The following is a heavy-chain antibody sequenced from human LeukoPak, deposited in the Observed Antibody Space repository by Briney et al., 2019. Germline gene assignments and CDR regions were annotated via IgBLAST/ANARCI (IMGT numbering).Heavy chain of an antibody. D-gene: IGHD6-13*01. CDR3: ARRPRYSSSWYGPDAFDI. V-gene: IGHV3-66*01. CDR1: GFTVSSNY. Sequence: GGSLRLSCAASGFTVSSNYMSWVRQAPGKGLEWVSVIYSGGSTYYADSVKGRFTISRDNSKNTLYLQMNSLRAEDTAVYYCARRPRYSSSWYGPDAFDIWGQGTMVTVSS. CDR2: IYSGGST. J-gene: IGHJ3*02.